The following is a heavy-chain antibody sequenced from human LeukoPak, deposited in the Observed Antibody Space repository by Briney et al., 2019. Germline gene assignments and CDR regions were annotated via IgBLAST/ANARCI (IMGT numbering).Heavy chain of an antibody. D-gene: IGHD2-21*01. CDR3: AIIGTPGETECYRL. CDR2: IRYDGGSK. J-gene: IGHJ1*01. V-gene: IGHV3-7*01. Sequence: PGGSLRLSCTPSGFSLSNFWMSWVRQAPGKGLEWLANIRYDGGSKYYLDSMRGRLTISRDNAQNSVYLQVNSLRVEDTAMYYCAIIGTPGETECYRLWGQGTLVTVSS. CDR1: GFSLSNFW.